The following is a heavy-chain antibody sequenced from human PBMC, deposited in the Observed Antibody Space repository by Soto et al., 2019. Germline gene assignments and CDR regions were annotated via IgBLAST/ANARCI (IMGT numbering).Heavy chain of an antibody. CDR3: AREVLGELSDNYYYYYMDV. J-gene: IGHJ6*03. CDR1: GGSISSGGYY. Sequence: SETLSLTCTVSGGSISSGGYYWSWIRQHPGKGLEWIGYIYYSGSTYYNPSLKSRVTISVDTSKNQFSLKLSSVTAADTAVYYCAREVLGELSDNYYYYYMDVWGKGTTVNVS. CDR2: IYYSGST. V-gene: IGHV4-31*03. D-gene: IGHD3-10*01.